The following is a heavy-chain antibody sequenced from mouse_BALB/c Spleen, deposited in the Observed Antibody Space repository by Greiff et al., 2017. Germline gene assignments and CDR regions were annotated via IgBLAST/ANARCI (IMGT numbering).Heavy chain of an antibody. D-gene: IGHD2-4*01. CDR3: ARYDYDVYYAMDY. Sequence: QVQLQQPGAELVKPGASVKLSCKASGYTFTSYWMHWVKQRPGQGLEWIGEINPSNGRTNYNEKFKSKATLTVDKSSSTAYMQLSSLTSEDSAVYYCARYDYDVYYAMDYWGQGTSVTVSS. CDR1: GYTFTSYW. J-gene: IGHJ4*01. V-gene: IGHV1S81*02. CDR2: INPSNGRT.